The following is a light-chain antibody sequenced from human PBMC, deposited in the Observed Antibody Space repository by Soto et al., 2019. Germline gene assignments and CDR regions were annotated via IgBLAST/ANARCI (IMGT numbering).Light chain of an antibody. Sequence: EIMMTQSPATLSVSPGERATLSCRASQSISGNLAWYQQKPGKAPGLLIYAASTRATGIPARFSGSGSGTEFTLTISSLQSEDFAVYYCQQYNNWPRTFGQGTKVEIK. CDR3: QQYNNWPRT. CDR2: AAS. J-gene: IGKJ1*01. CDR1: QSISGN. V-gene: IGKV3-15*01.